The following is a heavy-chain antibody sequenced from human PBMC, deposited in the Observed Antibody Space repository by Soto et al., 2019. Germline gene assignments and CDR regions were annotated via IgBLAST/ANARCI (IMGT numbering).Heavy chain of an antibody. CDR3: AYLPCSGGSCYWFSYSGMDV. V-gene: IGHV2-5*02. Sequence: QITLKESGPTLVKPTQPLTLTCTFSGFSLSTSGVGVAWIRQPPGKALEWLALIYWDDDKRYRPSLETRLTVTKDTSKNQVVLSMTNMASVDTATYYCAYLPCSGGSCYWFSYSGMDVWGQGTTVTVSS. CDR2: IYWDDDK. D-gene: IGHD2-15*01. J-gene: IGHJ6*02. CDR1: GFSLSTSGVG.